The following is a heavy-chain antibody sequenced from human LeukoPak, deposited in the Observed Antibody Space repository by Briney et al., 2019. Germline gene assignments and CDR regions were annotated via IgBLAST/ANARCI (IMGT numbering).Heavy chain of an antibody. Sequence: GESLKISCKGSGYSFTNYWIGWVRQMPGEGLEWMGAIYPGDSDTRYSPSFQGQVTISADKSISTAYLQWSSLKASDTAMYYCARHRYCTSTACFDMGGYWGRGTLVTVSS. CDR3: ARHRYCTSTACFDMGGY. V-gene: IGHV5-51*01. CDR1: GYSFTNYW. CDR2: IYPGDSDT. J-gene: IGHJ4*02. D-gene: IGHD2-2*01.